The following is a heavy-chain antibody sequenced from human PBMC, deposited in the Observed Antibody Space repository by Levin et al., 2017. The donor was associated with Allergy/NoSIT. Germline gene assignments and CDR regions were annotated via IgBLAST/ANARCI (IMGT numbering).Heavy chain of an antibody. CDR3: APGADIGY. J-gene: IGHJ4*02. D-gene: IGHD3-10*01. Sequence: GGSLRLSCAASGFTFSNYHMNWVRQAPGKGLEWVSSISISSNYIYYADSVKGRFTISRDNAKNSLYLQMNSLRAEDTAVYYCAPGADIGYWGQGTLVTVSS. CDR2: ISISSNYI. CDR1: GFTFSNYH. V-gene: IGHV3-21*01.